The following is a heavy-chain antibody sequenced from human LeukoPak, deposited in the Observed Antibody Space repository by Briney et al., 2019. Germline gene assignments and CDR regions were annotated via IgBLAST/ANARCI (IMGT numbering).Heavy chain of an antibody. CDR3: ARVSGDV. J-gene: IGHJ6*02. CDR2: ISYDGSSE. Sequence: PGGSLRLSCAASGFTFSIYTMHWVRKAPGKGLEWVAFISYDGSSEYYADSVKGRFTISRDDSKNTLYLQMNSLRADDTAVYFCARVSGDVWGQGTTVTVSS. V-gene: IGHV3-30-3*01. CDR1: GFTFSIYT.